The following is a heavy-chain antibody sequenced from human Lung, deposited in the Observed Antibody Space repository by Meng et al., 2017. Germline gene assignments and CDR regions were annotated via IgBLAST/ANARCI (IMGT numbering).Heavy chain of an antibody. J-gene: IGHJ4*02. D-gene: IGHD4-11*01. CDR2: INHSGST. Sequence: QGVAGLLKASEPLSPACVGSGGTVRYYCWSCIRPPPGTGLEWIGDINHSGSTNYNPSIESRATISVATSQNILSLKLSSVTAADSAVYYCARGPTTMAHDFDYWGQGTLVTASS. V-gene: IGHV4-34*01. CDR1: GGTVRYYC. CDR3: ARGPTTMAHDFDY.